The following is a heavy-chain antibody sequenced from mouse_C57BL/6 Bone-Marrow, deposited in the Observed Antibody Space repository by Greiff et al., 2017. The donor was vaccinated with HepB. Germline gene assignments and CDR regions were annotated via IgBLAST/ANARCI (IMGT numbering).Heavy chain of an antibody. CDR1: GYSITSGYY. CDR2: ISYDGGN. Sequence: VQLKESGPGLVKPSQSLSLTCSVTGYSITSGYYWNWIRQFPGNKLEWMGYISYDGGNNYNPSLKNRISITRDTSKNQFFLKLNSVTTEDTATYYCARGWLLRGAWFAYWGQGTLVTVSA. CDR3: ARGWLLRGAWFAY. V-gene: IGHV3-6*01. J-gene: IGHJ3*01. D-gene: IGHD2-3*01.